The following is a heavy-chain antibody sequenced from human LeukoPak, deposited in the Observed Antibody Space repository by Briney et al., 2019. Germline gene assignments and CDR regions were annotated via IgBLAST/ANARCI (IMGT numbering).Heavy chain of an antibody. D-gene: IGHD2-21*02. CDR1: GYTFTSYE. J-gene: IGHJ4*02. CDR3: ARSFRMTATDY. V-gene: IGHV1-8*01. CDR2: MNPNSGNT. Sequence: ASVKLSCKASGYTFTSYEINCVRQATGQGLDWMGWMNPNSGNTGYAHKYQGRVTMTRNTSINTAYMELSSLRSEDTAVYYCARSFRMTATDYWGQGTLVTVSS.